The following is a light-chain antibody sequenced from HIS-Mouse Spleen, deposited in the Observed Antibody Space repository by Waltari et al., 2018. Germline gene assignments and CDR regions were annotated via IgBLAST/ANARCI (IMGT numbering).Light chain of an antibody. CDR2: EVS. J-gene: IGLJ1*01. CDR3: SSYTSSSTYV. CDR1: RSEVGGYNY. Sequence: QSALTQPASVSGSPGHSITISCTGTRSEVGGYNYVSWYPQHPGKAPKLMIYEVSNRPSGVSNRFSGSKSGNTASLTISGLQAEDEADYYCSSYTSSSTYVFGTGTKVTVL. V-gene: IGLV2-14*01.